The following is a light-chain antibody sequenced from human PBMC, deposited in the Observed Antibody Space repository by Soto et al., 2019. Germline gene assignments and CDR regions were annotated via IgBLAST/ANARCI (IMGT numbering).Light chain of an antibody. J-gene: IGKJ1*01. CDR1: QSGTSSY. Sequence: EIVRTQSPGTLSLSAGERVTLSWRASQSGTSSYLAWYQQKPGQAPRLIIYGASRRAAGIPDRFSGSGAGTDFTLTISRLEPEDFEVYYCQQYGSSPRTFGQGAKVEI. V-gene: IGKV3-20*01. CDR2: GAS. CDR3: QQYGSSPRT.